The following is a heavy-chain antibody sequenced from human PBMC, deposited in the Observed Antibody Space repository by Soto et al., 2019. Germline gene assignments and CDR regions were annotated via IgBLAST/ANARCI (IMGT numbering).Heavy chain of an antibody. D-gene: IGHD3-10*01. CDR2: IIPILGIA. V-gene: IGHV1-69*02. Sequence: QVQLVQSGAEVKKPGSSVKVSCKASGGTFSSYTISWVRQAPGQGLEWMGRIIPILGIANYAQKFQGRVTITAEKSTSTAYMELSSLRSEDTAVYYCARARGSGSYNGHWFDPWGQGTLVTVSS. CDR1: GGTFSSYT. CDR3: ARARGSGSYNGHWFDP. J-gene: IGHJ5*02.